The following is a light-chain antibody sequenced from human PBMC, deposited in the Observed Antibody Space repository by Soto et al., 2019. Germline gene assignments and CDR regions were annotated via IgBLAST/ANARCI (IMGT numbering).Light chain of an antibody. CDR1: SRDIGIYNY. V-gene: IGLV2-14*01. J-gene: IGLJ2*01. CDR3: SSYTSSSTLV. CDR2: EVS. Sequence: QAVVTQPASVSGTPGQSITISCTGTSRDIGIYNYVSWYQHHPDKAPKLLLYEVSNRPSGVSDRFSGSKSGNTASLTLSGLQAEDEADYYCSSYTSSSTLVFGGGTKVTVL.